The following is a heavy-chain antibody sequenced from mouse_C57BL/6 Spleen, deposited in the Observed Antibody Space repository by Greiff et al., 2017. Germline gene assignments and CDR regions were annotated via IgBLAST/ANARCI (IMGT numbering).Heavy chain of an antibody. Sequence: EVQRVESGGGLVKPGGSLKLSCAASGFTFSSYAMSWVRQTPEKRLEWVATISDGGSYTYYPDNVKGRFTISRDNAKNNLYLQMSHLKSEDTAMYYCARGDYGSSYGGNYAMDYWGQGTSVTVSS. D-gene: IGHD1-1*01. CDR2: ISDGGSYT. CDR3: ARGDYGSSYGGNYAMDY. J-gene: IGHJ4*01. V-gene: IGHV5-4*01. CDR1: GFTFSSYA.